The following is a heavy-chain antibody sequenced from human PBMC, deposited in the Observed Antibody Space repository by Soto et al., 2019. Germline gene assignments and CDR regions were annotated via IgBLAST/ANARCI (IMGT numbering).Heavy chain of an antibody. Sequence: ASVKVSCKASGYSFTDSHIHWVRQAPGQGLEWLGRINPKSGGTSTAQKFQGWVTMTTGTSISTASMELTRLTSDDTAIYYCARGDSTDCSNGVCSFFYNHDMDVWGQGTTVTVSS. V-gene: IGHV1-2*04. CDR2: INPKSGGT. J-gene: IGHJ6*02. D-gene: IGHD2-8*01. CDR1: GYSFTDSH. CDR3: ARGDSTDCSNGVCSFFYNHDMDV.